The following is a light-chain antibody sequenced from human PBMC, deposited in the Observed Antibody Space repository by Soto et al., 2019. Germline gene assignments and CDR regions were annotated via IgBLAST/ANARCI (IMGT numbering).Light chain of an antibody. CDR3: QQSYSTLRT. CDR2: AAS. V-gene: IGKV1-39*01. CDR1: QSISSY. Sequence: DIQMTQSPSSLSASVGDRVTITCRASQSISSYLNWYQQKPGKAPKLLIYAASSLQSGVPSRFSGRGSVTDFTLTISSLQPEDFATYYCQQSYSTLRTFGGGTKVEIK. J-gene: IGKJ4*01.